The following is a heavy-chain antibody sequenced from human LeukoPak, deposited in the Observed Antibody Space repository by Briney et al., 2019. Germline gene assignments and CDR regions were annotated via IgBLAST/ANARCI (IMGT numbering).Heavy chain of an antibody. CDR2: IIPILGIA. CDR1: GGTFSSCA. Sequence: ASVKVSCKASGGTFSSCAISWVRQAPGQGLEWMGRIIPILGIANYAQKFQGRVTITADKSTSTAYMELSSLRSEDTAVYYCARGHDILTDYYYYGMDVWGQGTTVTVSS. D-gene: IGHD3-9*01. J-gene: IGHJ6*02. CDR3: ARGHDILTDYYYYGMDV. V-gene: IGHV1-69*04.